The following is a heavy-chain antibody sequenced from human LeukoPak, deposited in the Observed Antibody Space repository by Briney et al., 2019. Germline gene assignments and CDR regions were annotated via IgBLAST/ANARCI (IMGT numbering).Heavy chain of an antibody. CDR1: GFTFSSYW. Sequence: PGGSLRLSCAASGFTFSSYWMHWVRQAPGKGLEWIGEINHSGSTNYNPSLKSRVTISVDTSKNQFSLKLSSVTAADTAVYYCAIELRDDYGMDVWGQGTTVTVSS. J-gene: IGHJ6*01. D-gene: IGHD5-24*01. CDR3: AIELRDDYGMDV. CDR2: INHSGST. V-gene: IGHV4-34*01.